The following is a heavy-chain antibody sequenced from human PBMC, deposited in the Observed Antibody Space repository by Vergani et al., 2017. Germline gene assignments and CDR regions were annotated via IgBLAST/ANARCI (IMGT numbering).Heavy chain of an antibody. J-gene: IGHJ3*01. Sequence: EKQLVQSGSETKQPGESLKISCQAFGYIFSNFWIGWVRQRPGRGLEWMGIIYPGDSEVKSNPTFRGQVIFSVDTSVNTAYLQWRSLRASATATYFCASGGDGSENGGALQLWGQGTNITVSS. D-gene: IGHD3-10*01. CDR3: ASGGDGSENGGALQL. CDR2: IYPGDSEV. V-gene: IGHV5-51*01. CDR1: GYIFSNFW.